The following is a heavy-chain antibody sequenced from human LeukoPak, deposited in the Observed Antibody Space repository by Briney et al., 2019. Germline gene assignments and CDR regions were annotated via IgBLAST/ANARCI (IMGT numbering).Heavy chain of an antibody. CDR3: ARDKGQWLVLDYFDY. V-gene: IGHV3-7*01. J-gene: IGHJ4*02. CDR2: IKQDGSEK. Sequence: PGGSLRLSCAASGFTFSSYWMGWVRQAPGKGLEWVANIKQDGSEKYYVDSVKGRFTISRDNAKNSLYLQMNSLRAEDTAVYYCARDKGQWLVLDYFDYWGQGTLVTVSS. D-gene: IGHD6-19*01. CDR1: GFTFSSYW.